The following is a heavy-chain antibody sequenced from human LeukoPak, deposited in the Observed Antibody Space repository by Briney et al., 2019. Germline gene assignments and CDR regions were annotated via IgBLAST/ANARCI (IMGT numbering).Heavy chain of an antibody. CDR2: IHSSGST. CDR3: ARDFRYCSGGGCINWFDP. CDR1: GGATSSDT. D-gene: IGHD2-15*01. Sequence: SETLSLTCTISGGATSSDTWTWIRQPAGKGLEWIGRIHSSGSTKYNPSLQSRIPISVDKSKNQFSLRLTSLTAADTAVYYCARDFRYCSGGGCINWFDPWGQGTLVTVSS. V-gene: IGHV4-4*07. J-gene: IGHJ5*02.